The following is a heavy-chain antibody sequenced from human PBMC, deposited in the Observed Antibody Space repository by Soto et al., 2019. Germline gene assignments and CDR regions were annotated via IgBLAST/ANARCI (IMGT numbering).Heavy chain of an antibody. J-gene: IGHJ4*02. D-gene: IGHD3-10*01. CDR3: ARHSPTHGSGPY. Sequence: SETLSLTCAVSGGSLSPYYWSWIRRPPGRALEWIGYVFSGGNTHYNPSLKSRVTMSLETSKNQVFLNLTSVTAADTALYYCARHSPTHGSGPYWGQGTQVTVSS. V-gene: IGHV4-59*08. CDR2: VFSGGNT. CDR1: GGSLSPYY.